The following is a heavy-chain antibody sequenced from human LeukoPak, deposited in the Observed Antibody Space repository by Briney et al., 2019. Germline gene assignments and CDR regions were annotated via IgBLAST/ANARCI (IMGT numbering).Heavy chain of an antibody. J-gene: IGHJ4*02. V-gene: IGHV3-30-3*01. CDR3: AKDPDRELYFDY. Sequence: GGSLRLSCAASGFTFSSYAMHWVRQAPGKGLEWVAVISYDGSNKYYADSVKGRFTISRDNSKNTLYLQMNSLRAEDTAVYYCAKDPDRELYFDYWGQGTLVTVSS. CDR1: GFTFSSYA. D-gene: IGHD1-26*01. CDR2: ISYDGSNK.